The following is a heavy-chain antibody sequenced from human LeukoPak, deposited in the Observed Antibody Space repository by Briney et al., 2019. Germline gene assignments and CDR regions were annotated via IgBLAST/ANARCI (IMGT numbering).Heavy chain of an antibody. CDR2: ISSSATTI. V-gene: IGHV3-48*04. CDR1: GFTFSSYG. J-gene: IGHJ4*02. D-gene: IGHD4/OR15-4a*01. CDR3: ARGGMVPD. Sequence: PGGSLRLSCAASGFTFSSYGMHWVRQAPGKGLEWVSYISSSATTIYYADSVKGRFTISRDNAKNSLYLQMNSLRAEDTAVYYCARGGMVPDWGQGTLVTVSS.